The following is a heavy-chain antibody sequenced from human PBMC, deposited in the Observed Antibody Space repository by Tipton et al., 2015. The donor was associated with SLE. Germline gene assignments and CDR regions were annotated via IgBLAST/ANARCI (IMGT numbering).Heavy chain of an antibody. CDR2: INHSGST. CDR3: ARGGEMSTVPFDY. Sequence: TLSLPCTVSGVSISPNYWSWIRQPPGKGLEWIGEINHSGSTNYNPSLKSRVTISVDTSKNQFSLKLSSVTAADTTVYYCARGGEMSTVPFDYWGQGTLVTVSS. V-gene: IGHV4-34*01. D-gene: IGHD5-24*01. CDR1: GVSISPNY. J-gene: IGHJ4*02.